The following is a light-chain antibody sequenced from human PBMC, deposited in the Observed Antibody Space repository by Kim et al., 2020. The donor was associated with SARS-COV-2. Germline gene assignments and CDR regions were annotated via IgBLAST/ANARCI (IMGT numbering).Light chain of an antibody. CDR2: RND. CDR1: SSNIGVNF. J-gene: IGLJ3*02. V-gene: IGLV1-47*01. Sequence: QTVTISCSGSSSNIGVNFVFWYQQFPGTTPKLLIYRNDQRPSGVPDRFSASKSGTSASLAISGLRSEDEAEYYCAAWDDILTGLWVFGGGTQLTVL. CDR3: AAWDDILTGLWV.